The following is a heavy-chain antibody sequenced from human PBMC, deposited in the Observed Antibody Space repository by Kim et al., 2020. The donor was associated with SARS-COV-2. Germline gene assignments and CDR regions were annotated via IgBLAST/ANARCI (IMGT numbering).Heavy chain of an antibody. Sequence: SETLSLTCTVSGGSISSYYWSWIRQPPGKGLEWIGYIYYSGSTNYNPSLKSRVTISVDTSKNQFSLKLSSVTAADTAVYYCARGVKYYYGSGSYRGYYYGMDVWGQGTTVTVSS. D-gene: IGHD3-10*01. CDR3: ARGVKYYYGSGSYRGYYYGMDV. J-gene: IGHJ6*02. CDR2: IYYSGST. V-gene: IGHV4-59*01. CDR1: GGSISSYY.